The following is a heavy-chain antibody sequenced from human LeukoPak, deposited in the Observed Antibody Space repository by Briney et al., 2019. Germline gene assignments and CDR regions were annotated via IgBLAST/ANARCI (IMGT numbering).Heavy chain of an antibody. CDR2: IKQDGSEK. J-gene: IGHJ6*03. D-gene: IGHD3-3*01. CDR3: ARASYDFWSGYYVYYYYYMDV. CDR1: GFTFSSYW. Sequence: GGSLRLSCAASGFTFSSYWMSWVRQAPGKGLEWVANIKQDGSEKYYVDSVKGRFTISRDNAKNSLYLQMNSLRAEDTAVYYCARASYDFWSGYYVYYYYYMDVWGKGTTVTVSS. V-gene: IGHV3-7*01.